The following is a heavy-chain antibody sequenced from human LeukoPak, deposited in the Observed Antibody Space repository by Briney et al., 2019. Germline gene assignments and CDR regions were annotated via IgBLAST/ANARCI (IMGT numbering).Heavy chain of an antibody. J-gene: IGHJ3*02. Sequence: SETLSLTCTVSGGSISSYYWSWIRQPPGKGLEWIGYIYYSGSTNYNPPLKSRVTISVDTSKNQFSLKLSSVTAADTAVYYCARAGFLEWYLIWGQGTMVTVSS. D-gene: IGHD3-3*01. V-gene: IGHV4-59*01. CDR1: GGSISSYY. CDR2: IYYSGST. CDR3: ARAGFLEWYLI.